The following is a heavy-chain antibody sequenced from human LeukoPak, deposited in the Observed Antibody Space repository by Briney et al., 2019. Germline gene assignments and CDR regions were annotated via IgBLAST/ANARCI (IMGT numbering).Heavy chain of an antibody. V-gene: IGHV4-39*01. CDR3: ATGGSTSP. D-gene: IGHD2-2*01. J-gene: IGHJ5*02. CDR2: IYYSGST. CDR1: GGSISSSSYY. Sequence: PSETLSLTCTVSGGSISSSSYYWGWIRQPPGKGLEWIGSIYYSGSTYYNPSLKSRATISVDTSKNQFSLKLSSVTAADTAVYYCATGGSTSPWGQGTLVTVSS.